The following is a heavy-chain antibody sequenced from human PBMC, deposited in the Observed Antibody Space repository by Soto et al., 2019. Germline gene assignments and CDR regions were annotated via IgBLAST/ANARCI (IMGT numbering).Heavy chain of an antibody. J-gene: IGHJ5*02. D-gene: IGHD6-13*01. CDR2: VYYTGTT. V-gene: IGHV4-39*01. Sequence: SETLSLTCTVSGGSISSSAYYWGWIRQPPGKGLEWIGSVYYTGTTYYNPSLKSRVTISVDTSKNQFSLNLNSVTAADTAVYYCVRRTYSSSPFDPWGQGTLVTVSS. CDR1: GGSISSSAYY. CDR3: VRRTYSSSPFDP.